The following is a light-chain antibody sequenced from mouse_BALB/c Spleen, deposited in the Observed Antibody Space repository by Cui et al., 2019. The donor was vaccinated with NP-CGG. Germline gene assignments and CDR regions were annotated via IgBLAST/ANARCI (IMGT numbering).Light chain of an antibody. V-gene: IGLV2*02. CDR1: TGAVPASNY. CDR2: GTS. Sequence: QAVVTQLPALTTSPGRTVILTCRLLTGAVPASNYANWVQGKPEQLFTGLISGTSNRAPGIPVKFSGSLIGSKAALTITRAQTEDDAMYFCALWYSTHWVFGGGTKLTVL. CDR3: ALWYSTHWV. J-gene: IGLJ1*01.